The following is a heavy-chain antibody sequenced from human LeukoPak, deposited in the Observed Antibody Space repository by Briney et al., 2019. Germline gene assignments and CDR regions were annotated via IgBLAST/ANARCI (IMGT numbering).Heavy chain of an antibody. J-gene: IGHJ4*02. CDR2: INTDVSSS. D-gene: IGHD6-13*01. CDR1: GFTFTSYW. Sequence: GGSLRLSCAASGFTFTSYWMHWVRQAPGNGLVWVSRINTDVSSSFYADSVKGRFTISRDNAKNTLYLQMNSLRADDTAVYYCARGMAAAVDYWGQGTLVTVSS. CDR3: ARGMAAAVDY. V-gene: IGHV3-74*01.